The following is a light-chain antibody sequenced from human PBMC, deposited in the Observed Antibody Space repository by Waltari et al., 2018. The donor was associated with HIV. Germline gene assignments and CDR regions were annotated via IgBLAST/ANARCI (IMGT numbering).Light chain of an antibody. Sequence: EIVLTQSPGTLSLSTGERAPLSCRTRPSLRSLSVAWYQQKPGQGPRLLIYGASSRATGIPDRFSRSGSGTDFTRTISRLEPEDFGVFYWQQYGSSPSFGQGTKLEIK. CDR2: GAS. V-gene: IGKV3-20*01. CDR3: QQYGSSPS. J-gene: IGKJ2*01. CDR1: PSLRSLS.